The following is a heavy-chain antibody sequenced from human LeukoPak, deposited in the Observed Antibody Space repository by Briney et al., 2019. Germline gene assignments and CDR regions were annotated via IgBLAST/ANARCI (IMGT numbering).Heavy chain of an antibody. CDR3: ARAQYDSSGYYFDY. J-gene: IGHJ4*02. V-gene: IGHV1-2*02. D-gene: IGHD3-22*01. Sequence: ASVKVSCKASGYTFTGFYMHWVRQAPGQGLEWMGWINPNSGGTNYAQKFQGRVTMTRDTSISTAYMELSRLRSDDTAVYYCARAQYDSSGYYFDYWGQGTLVTVSS. CDR2: INPNSGGT. CDR1: GYTFTGFY.